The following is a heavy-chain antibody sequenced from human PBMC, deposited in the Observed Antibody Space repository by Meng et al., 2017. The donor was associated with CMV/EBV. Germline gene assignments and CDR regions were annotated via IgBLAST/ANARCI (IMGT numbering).Heavy chain of an antibody. CDR3: ARGVPLGIIYSFDY. D-gene: IGHD2-21*01. Sequence: QVQLVQAGVEVKKPGASVKVSCKASGYPFTGYGISWVRQAPGQGLEWMGWISVYNGHTNFAQNLQGRVTMTTDTSTGTAYVELRSLRSDDTAIYYCARGVPLGIIYSFDYWGQGTLVTVSS. CDR1: GYPFTGYG. CDR2: ISVYNGHT. J-gene: IGHJ4*01. V-gene: IGHV1-18*01.